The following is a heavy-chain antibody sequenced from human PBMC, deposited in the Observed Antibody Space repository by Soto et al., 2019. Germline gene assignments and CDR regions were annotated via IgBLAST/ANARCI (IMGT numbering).Heavy chain of an antibody. J-gene: IGHJ4*02. CDR2: IYYSGST. V-gene: IGHV4-31*03. Sequence: SETLSLTCTVSGGSISSGGYYWSWIRQHPGKGLEWIGYIYYSGSTYYNPSLKSRVTISVDTSKNQFSLKLSSVTAADTAVYYCARVFRKISFDYLGQGTLVTVSS. CDR1: GGSISSGGYY. CDR3: ARVFRKISFDY.